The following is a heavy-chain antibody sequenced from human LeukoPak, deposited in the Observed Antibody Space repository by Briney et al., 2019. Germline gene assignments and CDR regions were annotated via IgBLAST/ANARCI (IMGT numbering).Heavy chain of an antibody. V-gene: IGHV3-30*02. J-gene: IGHJ4*02. D-gene: IGHD4-17*01. CDR2: IRYDGSNK. CDR1: GFTFSSYG. Sequence: PGGSLRLSCAASGFTFSSYGMHWVRQAPGRWLEWVAFIRYDGSNKYYADSVKGRFTISRDNSKNTLYLQMNSLRAEDTAVYYCAKDQSTVTPWYFDYWGQGTLVTVSS. CDR3: AKDQSTVTPWYFDY.